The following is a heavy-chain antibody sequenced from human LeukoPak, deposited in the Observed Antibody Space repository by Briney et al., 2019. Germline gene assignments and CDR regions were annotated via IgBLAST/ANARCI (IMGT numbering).Heavy chain of an antibody. D-gene: IGHD3-22*01. CDR2: INHSGST. Sequence: PSETLSLTCAVYGGSFSGYYWSWIRQPPGKGLEWIGEINHSGSTNYNPSLKSRVTISVDTSKNQFSLKLSSVTAADTAVYYCARLPGVRSGYSYYYYMDVWGKGTTVTISS. V-gene: IGHV4-34*01. CDR3: ARLPGVRSGYSYYYYMDV. CDR1: GGSFSGYY. J-gene: IGHJ6*03.